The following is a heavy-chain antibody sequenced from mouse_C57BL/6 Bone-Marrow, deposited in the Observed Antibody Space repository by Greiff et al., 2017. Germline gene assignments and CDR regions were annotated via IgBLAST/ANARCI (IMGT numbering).Heavy chain of an antibody. J-gene: IGHJ2*01. CDR1: GFSFSSYA. D-gene: IGHD1-1*01. V-gene: IGHV5-4*01. CDR2: ISDGGSYT. Sequence: DVMLVESGGGLVKPGGSLKLSCAASGFSFSSYAMSWVRQTPEKRLEWVAIISDGGSYTYYPDNVKVRFTISRDNAKNNLYLQMSHLKSEDTAMYYCARDDVVSHFDYWGQGTTLTVSS. CDR3: ARDDVVSHFDY.